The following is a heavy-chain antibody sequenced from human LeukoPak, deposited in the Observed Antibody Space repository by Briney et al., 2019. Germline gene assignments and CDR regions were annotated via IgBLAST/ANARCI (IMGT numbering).Heavy chain of an antibody. CDR3: ARDGVAGTDY. D-gene: IGHD6-19*01. J-gene: IGHJ4*02. Sequence: SETLSLTCTVSGGSISSSSYYWGWIRQPPGEGLEWIGSIYYIGSTYHNPSLKSRVTISVDTSKNQFSLKLSSVTAADTAMYYCARDGVAGTDYWGQGTLVTVSS. CDR2: IYYIGST. V-gene: IGHV4-39*07. CDR1: GGSISSSSYY.